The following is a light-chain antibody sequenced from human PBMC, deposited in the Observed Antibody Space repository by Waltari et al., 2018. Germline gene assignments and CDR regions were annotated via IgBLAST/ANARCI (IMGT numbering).Light chain of an antibody. J-gene: IGLJ2*01. V-gene: IGLV2-11*01. CDR2: DVT. CDR3: CSYIGRAR. Sequence: QSALTQPRSVSGSPGQSVTISCTGTSSDVGRFNYVAWYQHHPGRPPRLLIYDVTKRPSGVPDRFSGSKSGNTASLTSSGLQDEDEADFYCCSYIGRARFGGGTKLTV. CDR1: SSDVGRFNY.